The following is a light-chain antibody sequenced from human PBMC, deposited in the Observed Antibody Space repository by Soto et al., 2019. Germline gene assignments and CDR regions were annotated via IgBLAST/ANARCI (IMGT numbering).Light chain of an antibody. CDR3: QKVNGYPHT. CDR1: QGISSH. Sequence: DIQLTQSPSFLSASVGDRVTITCRASQGISSHLAWYQQIPGKGPKLLIYAASTLQSGVPPRFSGSGSGTEFTLAISSLQPEDFATYYCQKVNGYPHTFGQGTKLEIK. V-gene: IGKV1-9*01. J-gene: IGKJ2*01. CDR2: AAS.